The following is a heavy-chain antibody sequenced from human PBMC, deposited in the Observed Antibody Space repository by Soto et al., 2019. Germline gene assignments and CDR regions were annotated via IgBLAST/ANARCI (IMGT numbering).Heavy chain of an antibody. V-gene: IGHV3-23*01. CDR2: ISRTGDSA. CDR1: GFSFSDYA. Sequence: EVHLLESGGALVQPGGSLTLSCAASGFSFSDYAMSWVRQAPGKGLEWVSSISRTGDSAYYADSVKGRFAISRDRSKNRLSLQMDSIRVEDTAVYYCAKGPDGSGYYHNWFDSWGQGPLITVSS. J-gene: IGHJ5*01. D-gene: IGHD3-22*01. CDR3: AKGPDGSGYYHNWFDS.